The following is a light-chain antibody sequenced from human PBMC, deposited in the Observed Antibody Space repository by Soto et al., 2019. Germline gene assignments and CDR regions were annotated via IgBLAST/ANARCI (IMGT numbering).Light chain of an antibody. CDR2: DAS. Sequence: EIVLTQSPGTLSISLGERATLSCRSSQSVSDSYLAWYQQRVGQAPRLLIYDASNRASGTPARFSGSGSETDFTLTISSLEPEDFAVYYCQHRMNWPLTFGQGTRLEIK. V-gene: IGKV3-11*01. J-gene: IGKJ5*01. CDR3: QHRMNWPLT. CDR1: QSVSDSY.